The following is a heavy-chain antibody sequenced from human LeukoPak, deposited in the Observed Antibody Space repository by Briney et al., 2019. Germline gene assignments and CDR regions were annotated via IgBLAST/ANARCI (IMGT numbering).Heavy chain of an antibody. D-gene: IGHD2-15*01. Sequence: ASVKVSCKASGYSFTSYAMHWVRQAPGQRLEWMGWINAGNGNTKYSQKFQGRVTITRDTPASTAYMELSSLRSEDTAVYYCATAPDIVVVVAAPASYYYYGMDVWGQGTTVTVSS. CDR1: GYSFTSYA. V-gene: IGHV1-3*01. CDR2: INAGNGNT. J-gene: IGHJ6*02. CDR3: ATAPDIVVVVAAPASYYYYGMDV.